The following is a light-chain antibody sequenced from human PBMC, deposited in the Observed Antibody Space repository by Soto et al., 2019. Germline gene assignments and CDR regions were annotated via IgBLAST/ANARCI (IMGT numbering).Light chain of an antibody. J-gene: IGLJ1*01. CDR1: SSDVGGYSY. Sequence: QSALTQPPSASGSPGQSVTISCTGTSSDVGGYSYVSWYQQHPGKAPKLMIYEVSKRPSGVPDRFSGSKSGNTASLTVSGLQAEDEADYYCSSYAGSTRYVFGTGTKLTVL. CDR2: EVS. CDR3: SSYAGSTRYV. V-gene: IGLV2-8*01.